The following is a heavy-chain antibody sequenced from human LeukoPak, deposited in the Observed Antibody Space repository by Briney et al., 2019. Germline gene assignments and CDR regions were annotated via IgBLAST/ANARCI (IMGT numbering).Heavy chain of an antibody. CDR2: ISYDGSNK. D-gene: IGHD3-10*01. V-gene: IGHV3-30*04. CDR1: GFTFSSYA. J-gene: IGHJ6*02. CDR3: AREGRSVLLWFGELIGRLEPDYYYYGMDV. Sequence: PGRSLRLSCAASGFTFSSYAMHWVRQAPGKGLEWVAVISYDGSNKYYADSVKGRFTISRDNSKNTLYLQMNSLRAEDTAVYYCAREGRSVLLWFGELIGRLEPDYYYYGMDVWGQGTTVTVSS.